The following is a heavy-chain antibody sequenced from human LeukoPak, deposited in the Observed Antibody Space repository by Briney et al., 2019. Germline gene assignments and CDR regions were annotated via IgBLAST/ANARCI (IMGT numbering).Heavy chain of an antibody. CDR1: GYAFSSYG. CDR2: ISGHGGNT. D-gene: IGHD3-16*01. Sequence: PGGSLRLSCAASGYAFSSYGMSWVRQAPGKGLEWVSTISGHGGNTYYAETVKGRFTISRDNSKNTLYLQMHSLRAEDTAIYYCAKVSVCYGCYIDFWGQGTMVTVS. V-gene: IGHV3-23*01. CDR3: AKVSVCYGCYIDF. J-gene: IGHJ4*02.